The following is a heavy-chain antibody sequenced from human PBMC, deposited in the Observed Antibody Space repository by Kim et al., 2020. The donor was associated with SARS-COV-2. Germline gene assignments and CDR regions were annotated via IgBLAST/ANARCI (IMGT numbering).Heavy chain of an antibody. CDR1: GYTFTGYY. CDR3: ARGGGQSDYYYGLDV. D-gene: IGHD3-16*01. CDR2: INPYSGGT. Sequence: ASVKVSCKASGYTFTGYYIHWVRQAPGQGLEWMGRINPYSGGTKYAQNLKGRVTMTRDTSINIAYMELSSLRSDDTVVYYCARGGGQSDYYYGLDVWGQGTADTVS. J-gene: IGHJ6*02. V-gene: IGHV1-2*05.